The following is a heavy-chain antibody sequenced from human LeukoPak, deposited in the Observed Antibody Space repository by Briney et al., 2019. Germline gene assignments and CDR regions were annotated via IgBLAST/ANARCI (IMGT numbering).Heavy chain of an antibody. D-gene: IGHD1-26*01. Sequence: ASVKVSCKASGTSFTTNAMHWVRQAPGQRLEWMGWINTGNGITKYSQKFQGRVTITRDTSASTAHMELSSLRSEDTAVYYCAREGSSGSYFDYWGQGTLVTVSS. CDR1: GTSFTTNA. J-gene: IGHJ4*02. CDR2: INTGNGIT. CDR3: AREGSSGSYFDY. V-gene: IGHV1-3*04.